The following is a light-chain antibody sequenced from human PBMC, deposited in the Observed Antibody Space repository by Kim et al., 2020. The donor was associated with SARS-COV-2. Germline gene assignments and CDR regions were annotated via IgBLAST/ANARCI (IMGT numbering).Light chain of an antibody. V-gene: IGLV2-8*01. Sequence: GQSVTISCTGTSSAVGGYSYVSWYQQHPGKAPKFMIYEVSKRPSGVPDRFSGSKSGNMASLTVSGLQAEDEADYYCTSYAGSNNWVFGGGTQLTVL. J-gene: IGLJ3*02. CDR3: TSYAGSNNWV. CDR2: EVS. CDR1: SSAVGGYSY.